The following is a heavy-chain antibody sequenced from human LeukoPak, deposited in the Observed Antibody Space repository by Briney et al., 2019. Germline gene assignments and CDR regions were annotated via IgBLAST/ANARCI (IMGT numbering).Heavy chain of an antibody. CDR3: AKKLGTPGP. CDR2: IQQDGSEK. J-gene: IGHJ5*02. D-gene: IGHD4-23*01. Sequence: GGSLRLSCAASGFTFSSYYMSWVRQAPGKGLGWVASIQQDGSEKYYVDPVKGRFTISRDNAKNSLYLQMNSLRGEATAVYYCAKKLGTPGPWGQGTLVTVSS. V-gene: IGHV3-7*01. CDR1: GFTFSSYY.